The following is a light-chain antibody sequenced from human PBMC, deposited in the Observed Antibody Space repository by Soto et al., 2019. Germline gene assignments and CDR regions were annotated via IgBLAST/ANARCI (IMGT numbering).Light chain of an antibody. V-gene: IGLV2-14*01. J-gene: IGLJ1*01. CDR1: SSDVGGYDY. CDR2: DVN. CDR3: SSYTGTSTFV. Sequence: LTQPASVSGSPGQSITISCTGTSSDVGGYDYVSWYQQLPGKAPKLTIYDVNNRPSGVSNRFSGSKSGNTASLTISGLQAEDEADYYCSSYTGTSTFVFGGGTKVTVL.